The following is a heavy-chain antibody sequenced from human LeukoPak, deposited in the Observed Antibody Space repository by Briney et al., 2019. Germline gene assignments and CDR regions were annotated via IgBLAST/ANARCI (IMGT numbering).Heavy chain of an antibody. Sequence: GGSLRLSCAASGFTFSSYGMHWVRQAPGKGLEWVAVISYDGSNKYYADSVKGRFTISRDNSKNTLYLQMNSLRAEDTAVYYCARVGVHDAFDIWGQGTMVTVSS. CDR1: GFTFSSYG. CDR2: ISYDGSNK. V-gene: IGHV3-30*03. D-gene: IGHD3-10*01. CDR3: ARVGVHDAFDI. J-gene: IGHJ3*02.